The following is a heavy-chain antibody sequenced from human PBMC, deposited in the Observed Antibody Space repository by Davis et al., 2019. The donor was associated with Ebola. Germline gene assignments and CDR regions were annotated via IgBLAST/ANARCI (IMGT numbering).Heavy chain of an antibody. Sequence: PSETLSLTCTVSGGSISSYYWSWIRQPPGKGLEWIGEINHSGSTNYNPSLKSRVTISVDTSKNQFSLKLSSVTAADTAVYYCARGSAGGLFRRVYYYYGMDVWGQGTTVTVSS. V-gene: IGHV4-34*01. D-gene: IGHD3-10*01. CDR2: INHSGST. CDR1: GGSISSYY. J-gene: IGHJ6*02. CDR3: ARGSAGGLFRRVYYYYGMDV.